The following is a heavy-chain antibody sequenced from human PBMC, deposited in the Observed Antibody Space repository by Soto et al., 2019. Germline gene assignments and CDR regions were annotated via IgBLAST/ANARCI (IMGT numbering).Heavy chain of an antibody. J-gene: IGHJ4*02. V-gene: IGHV1-18*01. Sequence: QVQLVQSGGEVKKPGASVKVSCKTSGYTFTTSCISWVRQAPGQGLEWVGWISAYSGNTRYAQKFQGKVTMTTDTSTNTAYLELRSLRSDDTAVYYCARAPYLGDHQYWGQGTLVSVYS. CDR3: ARAPYLGDHQY. CDR1: GYTFTTSC. D-gene: IGHD3-16*01. CDR2: ISAYSGNT.